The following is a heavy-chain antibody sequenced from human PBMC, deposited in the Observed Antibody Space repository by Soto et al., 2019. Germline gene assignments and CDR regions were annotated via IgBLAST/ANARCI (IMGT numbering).Heavy chain of an antibody. CDR2: INPSGGST. V-gene: IGHV1-46*01. Sequence: GASMKVSCKASGYPFPRYFMHWVRQAPGQGLEWMGIINPSGGSTSYAQKFQGRVTMTRDTSTSTVYMELSSLRSEDTAVYYCARDSGGSCSNCYFDYWGQGTLVTVSS. CDR1: GYPFPRYF. D-gene: IGHD2-15*01. J-gene: IGHJ4*02. CDR3: ARDSGGSCSNCYFDY.